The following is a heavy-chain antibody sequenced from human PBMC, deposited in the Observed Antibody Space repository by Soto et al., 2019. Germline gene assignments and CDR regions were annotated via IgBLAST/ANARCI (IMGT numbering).Heavy chain of an antibody. Sequence: QVQLVQSGAEVKKPGSSVKVSCKASGGTFSSYTISWVRQAPGQGLEWMGRIIPILGIANYAQKFQGRVTITADKSTSTAYMEPRSLRSEDTAVYYCAREAPTVTKYYYYMDVWGKGTTVTVSS. CDR1: GGTFSSYT. V-gene: IGHV1-69*08. CDR3: AREAPTVTKYYYYMDV. CDR2: IIPILGIA. J-gene: IGHJ6*03. D-gene: IGHD4-17*01.